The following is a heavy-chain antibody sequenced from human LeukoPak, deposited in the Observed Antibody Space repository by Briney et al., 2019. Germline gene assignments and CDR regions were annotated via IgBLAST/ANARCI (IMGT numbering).Heavy chain of an antibody. CDR1: GYTFTGYY. CDR2: INPNSGGT. V-gene: IGHV1-2*06. Sequence: GASVKVSCKASGYTFTGYYLNWVRQAPGQGLEWVGHINPNSGGTNYAQKFQGRVTMTRDTSISTAYMELSSLRSDDTAVYYCAREFFSQASDYWGQGTLVTVSS. CDR3: AREFFSQASDY. J-gene: IGHJ4*02.